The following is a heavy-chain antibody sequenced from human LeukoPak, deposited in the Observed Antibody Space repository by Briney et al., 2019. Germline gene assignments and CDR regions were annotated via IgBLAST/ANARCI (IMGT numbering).Heavy chain of an antibody. CDR2: IYTSGST. J-gene: IGHJ4*02. V-gene: IGHV4-4*07. CDR1: GDSIISYY. Sequence: SETLSLTCTVSGDSIISYYWSWTRQPAGKGMEWIGRIYTSGSTNYNPSLKSRVTMSLDMSKNQFSLKLTSVTAADTAVYYCARREVRGSYYTFNYWGQGTLVTVSS. CDR3: ARREVRGSYYTFNY. D-gene: IGHD1-26*01.